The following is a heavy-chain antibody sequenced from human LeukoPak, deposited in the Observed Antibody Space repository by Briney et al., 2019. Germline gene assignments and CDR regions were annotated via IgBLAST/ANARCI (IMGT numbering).Heavy chain of an antibody. CDR2: IYYSGST. CDR1: GGSISSYY. V-gene: IGHV4-59*01. J-gene: IGHJ4*02. Sequence: PSETLSLTCTVSGGSISSYYWSWIRQPPGKGLEWIGYIYYSGSTNSNPSLKSRVTISVDTSKNQFSLKLSSVTAADTAVYYCARSGDFWSGYYPLFDYWGQGTLVTVSS. D-gene: IGHD3-3*01. CDR3: ARSGDFWSGYYPLFDY.